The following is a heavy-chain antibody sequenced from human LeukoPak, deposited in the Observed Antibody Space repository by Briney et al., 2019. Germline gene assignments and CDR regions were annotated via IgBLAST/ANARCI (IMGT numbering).Heavy chain of an antibody. CDR3: ARGITMVRGVISYYMDV. D-gene: IGHD3-10*01. Sequence: GGSLRLSCAASGFTFSSYSMNWVRQAPGKGLEWVSSISSSSTYIYYADSVKGRFTISRDNAKNSLYLQMNSLRAEDTAVYYCARGITMVRGVISYYMDVWGKGTTVTISS. CDR1: GFTFSSYS. CDR2: ISSSSTYI. J-gene: IGHJ6*03. V-gene: IGHV3-21*04.